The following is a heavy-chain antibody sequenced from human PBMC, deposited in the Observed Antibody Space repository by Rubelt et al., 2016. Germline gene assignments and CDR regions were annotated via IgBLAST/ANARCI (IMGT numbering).Heavy chain of an antibody. CDR2: IYHTGST. D-gene: IGHD2-21*01. CDR3: ARGRFPLIANDVDY. CDR1: GGSFSGYY. Sequence: QVQLQQWGAGLLKPSETLSLTCAVYGGSFSGYYWSWIRQPPGKGLEWIGEIYHTGSTNYNPSLRGRFTSAVDTSKVQFSMRLSSVTAADTAVYYCARGRFPLIANDVDYWGQGTLVTVSS. J-gene: IGHJ4*02. V-gene: IGHV4-34*01.